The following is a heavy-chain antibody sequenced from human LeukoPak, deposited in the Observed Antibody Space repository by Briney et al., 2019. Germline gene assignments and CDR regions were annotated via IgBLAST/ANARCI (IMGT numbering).Heavy chain of an antibody. CDR1: GGTFSSYT. J-gene: IGHJ5*02. D-gene: IGHD1-20*01. CDR3: ALRITGTINWFDP. V-gene: IGHV1-69*02. Sequence: GASVKVSCKASGGTFSSYTISWGRQAPGQGLEWMGRIIPILGIANYAQKFQGRVTITADKSTSTAYMELSSLRSEDTAVYYCALRITGTINWFDPWGQGTLVTVSS. CDR2: IIPILGIA.